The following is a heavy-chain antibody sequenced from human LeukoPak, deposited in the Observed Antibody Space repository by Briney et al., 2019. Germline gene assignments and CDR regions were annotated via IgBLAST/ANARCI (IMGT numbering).Heavy chain of an antibody. V-gene: IGHV5-51*01. CDR2: IYPGDSGT. CDR3: ARQYSGFDY. J-gene: IGHJ4*02. D-gene: IGHD3-10*01. CDR1: GYIFTTSW. Sequence: PGESLKISCKASGYIFTTSWIGWVRQMPGKGLEWMGIIYPGDSGTRYSPSFQGQVSISADKSINTAYLQWSSLKASDTAMYYCARQYSGFDYWGQGTLVTVSS.